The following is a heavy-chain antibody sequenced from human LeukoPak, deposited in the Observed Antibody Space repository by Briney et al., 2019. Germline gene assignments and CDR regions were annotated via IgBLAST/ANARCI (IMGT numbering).Heavy chain of an antibody. Sequence: GGSLRLSCAASGFTFSSYSMNWVRQAPGKGLEWVANIDQDGSEKNHVDSVKGRFTISRDNAKSSVYLQMNSLRDEDTAVYYCSSAGAAGGARWYLDLWGRGTLVTVSS. J-gene: IGHJ2*01. D-gene: IGHD6-13*01. CDR1: GFTFSSYS. CDR2: IDQDGSEK. CDR3: SSAGAAGGARWYLDL. V-gene: IGHV3-7*01.